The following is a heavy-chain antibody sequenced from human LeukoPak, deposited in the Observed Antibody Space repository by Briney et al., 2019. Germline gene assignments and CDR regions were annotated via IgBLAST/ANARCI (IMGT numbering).Heavy chain of an antibody. CDR3: ARDYGDYSNWFDP. CDR1: GGSISSYY. J-gene: IGHJ5*02. Sequence: PSETLSLTCPVSGGSISSYYWSWVRQPPGKGLEWIGYIYYSGSTNYNPSLKSRVTISVDTSKNQFSLKLSSVTAADTAVYYCARDYGDYSNWFDPWGQGTLVTVSS. CDR2: IYYSGST. D-gene: IGHD4-17*01. V-gene: IGHV4-59*01.